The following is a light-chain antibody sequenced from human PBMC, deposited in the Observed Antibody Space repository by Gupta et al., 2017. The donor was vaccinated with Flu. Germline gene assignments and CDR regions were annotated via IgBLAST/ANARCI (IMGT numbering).Light chain of an antibody. CDR2: GAS. CDR1: QSVSNNY. CDR3: QQYGSSPRT. V-gene: IGKV3-20*01. J-gene: IGKJ1*01. Sequence: GTLSLSPGERATLSCRASQSVSNNYLAWYQQKPGQAPRLLIYGASSRATGIPDRFGGSGSGTDFTLTISRLEPEDFAVYYCQQYGSSPRTFGQGTMVEIK.